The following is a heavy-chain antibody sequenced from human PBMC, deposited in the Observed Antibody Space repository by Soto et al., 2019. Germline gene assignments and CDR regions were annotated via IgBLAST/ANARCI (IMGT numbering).Heavy chain of an antibody. Sequence: TGGSLRLACAASGFTFSSYGMHWVRQAPGKGLEWVAVIWYDGSNKYYADSVKGRFTISRDNSKNTLYLQMNSLRAEDTAVYYCARDPLGSSWYQRYFDYWGQGTLVTVSS. CDR3: ARDPLGSSWYQRYFDY. CDR2: IWYDGSNK. CDR1: GFTFSSYG. V-gene: IGHV3-33*01. J-gene: IGHJ4*02. D-gene: IGHD6-13*01.